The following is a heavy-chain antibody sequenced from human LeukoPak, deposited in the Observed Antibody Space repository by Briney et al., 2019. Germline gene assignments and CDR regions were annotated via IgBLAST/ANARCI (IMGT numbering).Heavy chain of an antibody. CDR3: ARVGDCSSTSCCRSDAFDI. V-gene: IGHV4-39*07. Sequence: SETLSLTCTVSGGSISSSSYYWGWIRQPPGKGLEWIGSIYYSGSTYYNPSLKSRVTISVDTSKNQFSLKLSSVTAADTAVYYCARVGDCSSTSCCRSDAFDIWGQGTMVTVSS. D-gene: IGHD2-2*01. J-gene: IGHJ3*02. CDR1: GGSISSSSYY. CDR2: IYYSGST.